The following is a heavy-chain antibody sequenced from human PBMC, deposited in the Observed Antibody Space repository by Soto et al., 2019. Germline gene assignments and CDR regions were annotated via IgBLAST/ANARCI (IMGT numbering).Heavy chain of an antibody. V-gene: IGHV4-31*03. J-gene: IGHJ4*02. CDR3: ASTYYTGSSGPFDD. CDR2: IYYSGTT. Sequence: QVQLQASGPGLVKPSQTLSLTCTVSGDSISSGGYYWSWIRQHPGKGLEWSGYIYYSGTTYYNPSLESRVTISADTSENQFSLKVSSVTVADTAVYYCASTYYTGSSGPFDDWGQGTLVTVSS. CDR1: GDSISSGGYY. D-gene: IGHD3-22*01.